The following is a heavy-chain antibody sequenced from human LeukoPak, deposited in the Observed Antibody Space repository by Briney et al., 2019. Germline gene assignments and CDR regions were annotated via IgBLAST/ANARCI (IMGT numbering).Heavy chain of an antibody. J-gene: IGHJ3*02. V-gene: IGHV4-39*02. CDR1: GGSISSSSYY. CDR2: IYYSGST. D-gene: IGHD3-10*01. Sequence: SETLSLTCTVSGGSISSSSYYWGWIRQPPGKGLEWIGSIYYSGSTYYNPSLKSRVTISVDTSKNQFSLKLSSVTAADTAVYYCARDRRGDAFDIWGQGTMVTVSS. CDR3: ARDRRGDAFDI.